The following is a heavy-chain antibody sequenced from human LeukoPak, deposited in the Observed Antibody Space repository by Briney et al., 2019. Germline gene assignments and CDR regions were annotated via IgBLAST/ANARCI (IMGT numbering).Heavy chain of an antibody. CDR2: IYPVDADT. CDR3: ARRVIRPLGGYSHYYGMDV. CDR1: GYSFTSYW. D-gene: IGHD3-16*01. J-gene: IGHJ6*02. Sequence: GESLKISCKGSGYSFTSYWIGWVRQMPGKGLEWMGIIYPVDADTRYSPSFQGQVTISADKSTSTAYLQWSSLKASDTAIYYCARRVIRPLGGYSHYYGMDVWGQGATVTVSS. V-gene: IGHV5-51*01.